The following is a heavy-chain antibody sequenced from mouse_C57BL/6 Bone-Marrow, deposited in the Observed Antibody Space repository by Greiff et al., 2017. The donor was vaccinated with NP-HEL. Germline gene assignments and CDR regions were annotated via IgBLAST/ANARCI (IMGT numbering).Heavy chain of an antibody. V-gene: IGHV1-55*01. J-gene: IGHJ3*01. CDR3: ARSGHYYYGSSYFAY. Sequence: QVQLQQPGAELVKPGASVKMSCKASGYTFTSYWITWVKQRPGQGLEWIGDIYPGSGSTNYNEKFKSKATLTVDTSSSTAYMQLSSLTSEDSAVYYCARSGHYYYGSSYFAYWGQGTLVTVSA. CDR1: GYTFTSYW. D-gene: IGHD1-1*01. CDR2: IYPGSGST.